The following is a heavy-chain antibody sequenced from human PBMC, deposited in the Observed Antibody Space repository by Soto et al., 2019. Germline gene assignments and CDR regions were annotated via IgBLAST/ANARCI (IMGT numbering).Heavy chain of an antibody. CDR3: ATGPLYCSSTSCYPYFDY. CDR2: FDPEDGET. D-gene: IGHD2-2*01. CDR1: GYTLTELS. Sequence: GASVKVSCKVSGYTLTELSMHWVRQAPGKGLEWMGGFDPEDGETIYAQKFQGRVTMTEDTSTDTAYMELSSLRSEDTAVYYCATGPLYCSSTSCYPYFDYWGQGTLVTVSS. V-gene: IGHV1-24*01. J-gene: IGHJ4*02.